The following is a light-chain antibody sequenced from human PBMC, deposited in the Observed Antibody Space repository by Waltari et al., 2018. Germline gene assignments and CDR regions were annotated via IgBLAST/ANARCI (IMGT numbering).Light chain of an antibody. CDR3: CSYAGFGIYV. V-gene: IGLV2-23*02. CDR2: EVT. CDR1: SSDFGNYNL. J-gene: IGLJ1*01. Sequence: QSGLTQPASVSGSPGQSITISCPGTSSDFGNYNLVSWYQQYTGKAPKLMVSEVTKRASGVSDRFSGSKSGNTASLTIYGLQSEDEADYYCCSYAGFGIYVFGTGTKVTVL.